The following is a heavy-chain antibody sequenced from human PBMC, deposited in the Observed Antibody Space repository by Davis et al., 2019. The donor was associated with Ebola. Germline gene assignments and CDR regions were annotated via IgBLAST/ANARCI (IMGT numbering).Heavy chain of an antibody. CDR3: ACFGGIAAAEYYYYYGMDV. Sequence: SCKASGYTFTSYGISWVRQAPGKGLEWVSAISGSGGSTYYADFVKGRFTISRGNSKNTLYLQMNSLRAEDTAVYYCACFGGIAAAEYYYYYGMDVWGQGTTVTVSS. J-gene: IGHJ6*02. V-gene: IGHV3-23*01. CDR2: ISGSGGST. CDR1: GYTFTSYG. D-gene: IGHD6-13*01.